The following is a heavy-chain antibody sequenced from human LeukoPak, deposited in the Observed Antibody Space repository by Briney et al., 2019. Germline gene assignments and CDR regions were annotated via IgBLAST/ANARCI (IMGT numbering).Heavy chain of an antibody. CDR2: IYPGDSDT. D-gene: IGHD5-12*01. CDR1: GYSFTSYW. V-gene: IGHV5-51*01. J-gene: IGHJ4*02. CDR3: ARLPGIVATIERYFDY. Sequence: GESLKISCKGSGYSFTSYWIGWVRQMPGKGLEWRGIIYPGDSDTRYSPSFQGQVTTSADKSISTAYLQWSSLKASDTAMYYCARLPGIVATIERYFDYWGQGTLVTVSS.